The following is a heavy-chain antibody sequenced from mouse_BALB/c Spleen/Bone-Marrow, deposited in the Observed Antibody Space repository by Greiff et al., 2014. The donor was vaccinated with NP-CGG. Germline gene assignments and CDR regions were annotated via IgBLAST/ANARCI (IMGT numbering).Heavy chain of an antibody. CDR3: ARNSHYYGYYYAMDY. CDR1: GFSLTSYG. CDR2: IWSGGST. Sequence: VQLQQSGPGLVQPSQSLPITCTVSGFSLTSYGVHWVRQSPGKGLEWLGVIWSGGSTDYNAAFISRLSISKDNSKSQVFFEMNSLQANDTAIYYCARNSHYYGYYYAMDYWGQGTSVTVSS. D-gene: IGHD1-2*01. V-gene: IGHV2-2*02. J-gene: IGHJ4*01.